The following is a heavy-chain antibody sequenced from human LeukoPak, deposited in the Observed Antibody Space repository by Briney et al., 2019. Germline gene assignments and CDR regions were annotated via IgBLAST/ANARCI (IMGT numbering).Heavy chain of an antibody. CDR2: TWYDGSNK. J-gene: IGHJ4*02. Sequence: PGGSLRLSCAASGFRFNNYGIHWVRQAPGKGLEWVAVTWYDGSNKYYADSVGDRFTVSRDNSKNTVYLQMNSLRVEDTAVYYCVKDEVYLDSGGYPTPDTTLDYWGQGTLVTVSS. D-gene: IGHD3-22*01. CDR1: GFRFNNYG. V-gene: IGHV3-33*06. CDR3: VKDEVYLDSGGYPTPDTTLDY.